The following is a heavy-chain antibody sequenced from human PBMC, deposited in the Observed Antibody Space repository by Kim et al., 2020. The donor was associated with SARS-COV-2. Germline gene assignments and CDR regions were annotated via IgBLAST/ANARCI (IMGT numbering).Heavy chain of an antibody. CDR1: GYTFTSYA. CDR3: ARSLHSGYDPRSSIDY. Sequence: ASVKVSCKASGYTFTSYAMHWVRQAPGQRLEWMGWINAGNGNTKYSQKFQGRVTITRDTSASTAYMELSSLRSEDTAVYYCARSLHSGYDPRSSIDYWGQGTLVTVSS. D-gene: IGHD5-12*01. J-gene: IGHJ4*02. V-gene: IGHV1-3*01. CDR2: INAGNGNT.